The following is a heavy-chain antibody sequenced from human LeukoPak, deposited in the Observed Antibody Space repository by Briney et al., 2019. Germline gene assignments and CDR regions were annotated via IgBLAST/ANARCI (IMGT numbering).Heavy chain of an antibody. D-gene: IGHD3-22*01. Sequence: PGGSLRLSCAASGFTFSSYGTNWVRQAPGKGLEWVSSISSIRSYIYYADSVKGRFTISRDNAKNSLYLQMNSLRAEDTAVYYCARDLRSSGYYAFDYWGQGTLVTVSS. CDR1: GFTFSSYG. CDR2: ISSIRSYI. CDR3: ARDLRSSGYYAFDY. J-gene: IGHJ4*02. V-gene: IGHV3-21*01.